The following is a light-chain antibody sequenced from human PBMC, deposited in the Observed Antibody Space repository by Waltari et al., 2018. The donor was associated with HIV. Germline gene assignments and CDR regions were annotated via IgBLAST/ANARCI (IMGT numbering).Light chain of an antibody. Sequence: DIQMTQSPSSLSASVGDRVTIPCRASQSISTYLNWYQQKPGKAPKLLINAASSLQSGVPSRFSGSGSGTDFTLIISSLQPEDFATYYGQQSFSVPPSFGGGSKVEIK. CDR2: AAS. V-gene: IGKV1-39*01. CDR3: QQSFSVPPS. CDR1: QSISTY. J-gene: IGKJ4*01.